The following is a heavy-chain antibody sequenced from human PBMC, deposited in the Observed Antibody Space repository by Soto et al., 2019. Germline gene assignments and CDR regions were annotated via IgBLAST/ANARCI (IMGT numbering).Heavy chain of an antibody. CDR1: GGSISSGGYS. Sequence: SETLSLTCAVSGGSISSGGYSWSWIRQPPGKGLEWIGYIYHSGNTYYNPSLKSRVTISVDRSKNQLSLKLSSVTAADTAVYYCARDDYEVLGDAFDIWGQGTMVTVSS. CDR3: ARDDYEVLGDAFDI. J-gene: IGHJ3*02. D-gene: IGHD4-17*01. CDR2: IYHSGNT. V-gene: IGHV4-30-2*01.